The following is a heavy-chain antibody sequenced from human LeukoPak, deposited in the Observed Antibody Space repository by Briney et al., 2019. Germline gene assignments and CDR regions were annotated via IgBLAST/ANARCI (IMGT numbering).Heavy chain of an antibody. CDR2: INHSGST. CDR3: ARHRMSYYGSGSRFDY. Sequence: PSETLSLTCAASGGSFSGYYWSWIRQPPGKGLEWIGEINHSGSTNYNPSLKSRVTISVDTSKNQFSLKLSSVTAADTAVYYCARHRMSYYGSGSRFDYWGQGTLVTVSS. J-gene: IGHJ4*02. CDR1: GGSFSGYY. V-gene: IGHV4-34*01. D-gene: IGHD3-10*01.